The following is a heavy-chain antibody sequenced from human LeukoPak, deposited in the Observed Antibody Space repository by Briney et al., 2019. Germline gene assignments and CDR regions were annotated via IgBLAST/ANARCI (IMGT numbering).Heavy chain of an antibody. CDR1: GYSFVLYG. V-gene: IGHV1-18*01. CDR3: ARGPLEYCSGGTCYSGRNWFDP. J-gene: IGHJ5*02. Sequence: ASVKVSCKASGYSFVLYGISWVRQAPGQGPEWMGWISTYNGNTKYAEKFQGRVTMTTDTPTSTAYMELRSLRSDDTAVYYCARGPLEYCSGGTCYSGRNWFDPWGQGTLVTVSS. CDR2: ISTYNGNT. D-gene: IGHD2-15*01.